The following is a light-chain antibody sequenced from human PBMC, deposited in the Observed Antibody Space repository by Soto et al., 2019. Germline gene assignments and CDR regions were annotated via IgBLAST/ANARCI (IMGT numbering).Light chain of an antibody. Sequence: DIQMTQSPSTLSASVGDRVTITCRASQSISGWLAWYQQKPGKPPNLLIYDASSLEGGVPSRFSGSGSGTEFTLTISSLQPDDFATYYCQQYYSYPWTFGQGTKVDIK. V-gene: IGKV1-5*01. J-gene: IGKJ1*01. CDR2: DAS. CDR3: QQYYSYPWT. CDR1: QSISGW.